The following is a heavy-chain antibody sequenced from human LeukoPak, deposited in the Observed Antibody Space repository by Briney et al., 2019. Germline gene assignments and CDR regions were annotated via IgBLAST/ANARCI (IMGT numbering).Heavy chain of an antibody. V-gene: IGHV3-30-3*01. CDR2: ISYDGSNK. D-gene: IGHD3-10*01. CDR1: GFIFSSYA. J-gene: IGHJ4*02. Sequence: PGGFLRLSCAASGFIFSSYAMHWVRQAPGKGLEWVALISYDGSNKYYADSVKGRFTISRDNSKNTLFLQMNSLRAEDTAVYYCARDSYYYASGPTFDYWGQGTLVTVSS. CDR3: ARDSYYYASGPTFDY.